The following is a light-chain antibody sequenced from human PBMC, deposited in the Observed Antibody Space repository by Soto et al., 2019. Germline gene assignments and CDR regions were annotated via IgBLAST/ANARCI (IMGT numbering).Light chain of an antibody. J-gene: IGKJ2*01. CDR2: GAS. CDR1: QSVASSS. CDR3: QQYGSSSYT. Sequence: EIVLTQSPGTLSLSPGEGATLSCRASQSVASSSLAWYQQKPGQAPRLIIYGASNRATGTPDRFSGGGSGTDFTLXXSRLEPEDFAVYYCQQYGSSSYTFGQGTKLEIK. V-gene: IGKV3-20*01.